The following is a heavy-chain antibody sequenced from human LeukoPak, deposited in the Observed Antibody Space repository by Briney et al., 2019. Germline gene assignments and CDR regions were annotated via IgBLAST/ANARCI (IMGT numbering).Heavy chain of an antibody. J-gene: IGHJ4*02. V-gene: IGHV1-46*01. CDR1: GYTFTSYY. CDR3: ARVSPKTVTTWGPYDY. Sequence: GASVKVSCKASGYTFTSYYMHWVRQAPGQGLEWMGIINPSGGSTSYAQKFQGRVTMTRDTSTSTVYMELSSLRSEDTAVYYCARVSPKTVTTWGPYDYWGQGTLVTVSS. D-gene: IGHD4-17*01. CDR2: INPSGGST.